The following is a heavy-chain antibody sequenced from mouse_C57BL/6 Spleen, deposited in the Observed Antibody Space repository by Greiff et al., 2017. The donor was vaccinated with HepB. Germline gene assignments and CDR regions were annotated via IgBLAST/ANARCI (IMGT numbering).Heavy chain of an antibody. CDR2: ISSGGDYI. V-gene: IGHV5-9-1*02. CDR1: GFTFSSYA. CDR3: TSAMAHSYAMDS. Sequence: EVMLVESGEGLVKPGGSLKLSCAASGFTFSSYAMSWVRQTPEKRLEWVAYISSGGDYIYYADTLKGRFTISRDNARSTLYLQMSSLKSEDTAMYYCTSAMAHSYAMDSWGQGTSVTVSS. J-gene: IGHJ4*01. D-gene: IGHD1-1*02.